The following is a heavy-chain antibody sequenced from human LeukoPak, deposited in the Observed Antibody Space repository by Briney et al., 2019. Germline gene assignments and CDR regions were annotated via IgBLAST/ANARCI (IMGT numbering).Heavy chain of an antibody. D-gene: IGHD1-14*01. CDR1: GFTFSSYW. V-gene: IGHV3-7*03. CDR2: IKQDGSEK. J-gene: IGHJ6*03. CDR3: AKGTVNRYYYYYMDV. Sequence: PGGSLRLSCAASGFTFSSYWMSWVRQAPGKGLEWVANIKQDGSEKYYVDSVKGRFTISRDNAKNSLYLQMNSLRAEDTAVYYCAKGTVNRYYYYYMDVWGKGTTVTVSS.